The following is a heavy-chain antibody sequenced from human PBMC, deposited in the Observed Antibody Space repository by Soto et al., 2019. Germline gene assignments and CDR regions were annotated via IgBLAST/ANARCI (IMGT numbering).Heavy chain of an antibody. CDR3: ARGVTAGVDY. J-gene: IGHJ4*02. Sequence: QVQLVQSGAEARVPGASVKVSCKASGYSSTGLDINWVRQTTGQGLEWMGWMEPSSGRTGYAQKFQGRVTMTRDTSINRAYMELSSLTSDDTAFYYCARGVTAGVDYWGQGTLVTVSS. CDR1: GYSSTGLD. D-gene: IGHD2-21*02. V-gene: IGHV1-8*01. CDR2: MEPSSGRT.